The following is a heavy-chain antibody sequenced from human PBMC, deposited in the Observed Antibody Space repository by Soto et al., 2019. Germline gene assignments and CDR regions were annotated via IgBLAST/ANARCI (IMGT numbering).Heavy chain of an antibody. V-gene: IGHV3-23*01. CDR3: TQRSAYDILTGHYYYYGMDV. D-gene: IGHD3-9*01. Sequence: GGSLRLSCAASGFTFSSYAMSWVRQAPGKGLEWVSAISGSGGSTYYADSVKGRFTISRDNSKNTLYLQMNSLRAEDTAVYSCTQRSAYDILTGHYYYYGMDVWGQGTTVTVSS. CDR1: GFTFSSYA. CDR2: ISGSGGST. J-gene: IGHJ6*02.